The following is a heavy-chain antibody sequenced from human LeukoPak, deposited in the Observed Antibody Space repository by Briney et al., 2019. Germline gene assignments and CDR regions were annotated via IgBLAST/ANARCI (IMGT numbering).Heavy chain of an antibody. J-gene: IGHJ4*02. Sequence: GGSLRLSCAASGFTFSSYSMNWVRQAPGKGLEWVSSISSSSSYIYYADSVKGRFTISRDNAKNSLYLQMNSLRAEDTAVYYCVFGVTITQKGGYWGQGTLVTVSS. V-gene: IGHV3-21*01. CDR2: ISSSSSYI. CDR3: VFGVTITQKGGY. D-gene: IGHD5-12*01. CDR1: GFTFSSYS.